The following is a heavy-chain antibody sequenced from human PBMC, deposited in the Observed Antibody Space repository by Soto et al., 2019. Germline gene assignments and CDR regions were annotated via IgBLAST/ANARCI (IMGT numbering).Heavy chain of an antibody. V-gene: IGHV3-30*18. CDR1: GFTFSSYG. Sequence: GGSLRLSCAASGFTFSSYGMHWVRQAPGKGLEWVAVISYDGSNKYYADSVKGRFTISRDNSKNTLYLQINSLRAEDTAVYYCAKDPLSYGGYDNYFDYWGQGTLVTVSS. J-gene: IGHJ4*02. CDR3: AKDPLSYGGYDNYFDY. D-gene: IGHD5-12*01. CDR2: ISYDGSNK.